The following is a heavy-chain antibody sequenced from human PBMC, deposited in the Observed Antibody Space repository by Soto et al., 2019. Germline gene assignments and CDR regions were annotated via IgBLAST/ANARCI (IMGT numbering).Heavy chain of an antibody. D-gene: IGHD3-22*01. Sequence: GGSMRLSCAASGFPFGDYAMSWFRQAPGQGLEWVVFIRSKAYGETREYGACVKGKFNRSRDDSKRIAYLQINSLKTECAVVYYSSRENELYGLLVDSSGFPYRG. CDR3: SRENELYGLLVDSSGFPY. J-gene: IGHJ6*01. V-gene: IGHV3-49*03. CDR1: GFPFGDYA. CDR2: IRSKAYGETR.